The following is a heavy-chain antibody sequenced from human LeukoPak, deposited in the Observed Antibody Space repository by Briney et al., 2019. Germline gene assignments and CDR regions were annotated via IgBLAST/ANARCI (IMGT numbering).Heavy chain of an antibody. CDR3: AKDDLPRHFGVWTSFDP. D-gene: IGHD2-8*01. J-gene: IGHJ5*02. CDR1: GGSISRGNCY. CDR2: IFSDGHT. Sequence: SETLSLTCSVSGGSISRGNCYWNWIRQPVGKGLEWIGRIFSDGHTNYNPSLKSRVTISTDTSKNQFSLTLTSVTAADTAIYYCAKDDLPRHFGVWTSFDPWGQGALVTVSS. V-gene: IGHV4-61*02.